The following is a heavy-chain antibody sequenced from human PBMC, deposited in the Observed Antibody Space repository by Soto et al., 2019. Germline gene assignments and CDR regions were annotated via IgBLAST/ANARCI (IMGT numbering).Heavy chain of an antibody. V-gene: IGHV4-31*03. CDR1: GVSINTGGYY. CDR3: AREVSAEHHFDF. J-gene: IGHJ4*02. D-gene: IGHD1-26*01. CDR2: IYYSGST. Sequence: QVQLQESGPGLVKPSQTLSLTCTVSGVSINTGGYYWSWIRQHPGKGLEWIGYIYYSGSTYYNPSPKSRVTKSLDTSKNQFSLKLTSVTAADTAVYYCAREVSAEHHFDFWGQGTLVTVSS.